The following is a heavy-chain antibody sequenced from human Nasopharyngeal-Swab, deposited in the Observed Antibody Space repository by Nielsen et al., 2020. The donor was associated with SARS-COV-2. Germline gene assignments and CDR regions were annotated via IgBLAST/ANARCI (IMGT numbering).Heavy chain of an antibody. CDR2: IYYSGST. V-gene: IGHV4-59*01. D-gene: IGHD5-24*01. CDR3: ARDGEMAAFDI. Sequence: QAPGKGLEWIGYIYYSGSTNYNPSLKSRVTISVDTSKNQFSLKLSSVTAADTAVYYCARDGEMAAFDIWGQGTMVTVSS. J-gene: IGHJ3*02.